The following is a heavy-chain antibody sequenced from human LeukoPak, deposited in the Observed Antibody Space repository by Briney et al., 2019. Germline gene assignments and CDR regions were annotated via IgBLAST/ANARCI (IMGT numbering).Heavy chain of an antibody. V-gene: IGHV1-69*13. J-gene: IGHJ4*02. CDR2: IIPIFGTA. CDR3: ARDSDMADFDY. CDR1: GGTFSIYA. Sequence: ASVKVSCTASGGTFSIYASSWVRQAPGQGLEWMGGIIPIFGTANYAQKFQGRVTITADEATSTAYMELSSLRSEDTAVYYCARDSDMADFDYWGQGTLVTVSS. D-gene: IGHD5-24*01.